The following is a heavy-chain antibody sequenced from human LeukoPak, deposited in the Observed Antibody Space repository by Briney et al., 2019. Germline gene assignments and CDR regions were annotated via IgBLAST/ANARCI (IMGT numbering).Heavy chain of an antibody. CDR2: IYTSGST. Sequence: PSETLSLTCTVSGGSISSGSYYWSWIRQPAGKGLEWIGRIYTSGSTNYNPSLKSRVTISVDTSKNQFSLKLSSVTAADTAVYYCARTDILTGYTFDYWGQGTLVTVSS. J-gene: IGHJ4*02. V-gene: IGHV4-61*02. CDR3: ARTDILTGYTFDY. CDR1: GGSISSGSYY. D-gene: IGHD3-9*01.